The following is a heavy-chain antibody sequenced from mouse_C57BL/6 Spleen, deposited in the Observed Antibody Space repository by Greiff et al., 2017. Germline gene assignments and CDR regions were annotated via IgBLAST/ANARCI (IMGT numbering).Heavy chain of an antibody. CDR3: ARGGDYYGSVGYFDV. J-gene: IGHJ1*03. CDR1: GYSITSGYY. CDR2: ISYDGSN. V-gene: IGHV3-6*01. Sequence: ESGPGLVKPSQSLSLTCSVTGYSITSGYYWNWIRQFPGNKLEWMGYISYDGSNNYNPYLKNRISITRDTSKNQFFLKLNSVTTEDTDTYYCARGGDYYGSVGYFDVWGTGTTVTVSS. D-gene: IGHD1-1*01.